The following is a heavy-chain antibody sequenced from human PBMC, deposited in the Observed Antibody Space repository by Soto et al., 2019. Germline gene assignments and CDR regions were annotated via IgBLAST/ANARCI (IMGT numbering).Heavy chain of an antibody. CDR3: ARRLGGAEYYGSGSYSYYYYMDV. CDR2: IYYSGST. CDR1: GGSISSYY. D-gene: IGHD3-10*01. V-gene: IGHV4-59*08. Sequence: SETLSLTCTVSGGSISSYYWSWIRQPPGKGLEWIGYIYYSGSTNYNPSLKSRVTISVDTSKNQFSLKLSSVTAADTAVYYCARRLGGAEYYGSGSYSYYYYMDVWGKGTTVTAP. J-gene: IGHJ6*03.